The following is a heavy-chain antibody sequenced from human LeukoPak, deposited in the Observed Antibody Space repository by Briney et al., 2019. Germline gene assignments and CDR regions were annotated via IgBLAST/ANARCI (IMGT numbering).Heavy chain of an antibody. V-gene: IGHV1-46*01. J-gene: IGHJ4*02. CDR2: INPSGGST. CDR1: GYTFTSYH. D-gene: IGHD4-17*01. Sequence: GASVKVSCKASGYTFTSYHMHWVRQAPGQGLEWMGIINPSGGSTSYAQKFQGRVTMTRDTSTSTVYMELSSLRSEDTAVYYCARAAVHGDYADYWGQGTLVTVSS. CDR3: ARAAVHGDYADY.